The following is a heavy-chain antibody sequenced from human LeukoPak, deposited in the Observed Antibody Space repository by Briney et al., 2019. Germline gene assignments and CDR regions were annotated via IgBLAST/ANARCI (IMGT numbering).Heavy chain of an antibody. D-gene: IGHD6-6*01. CDR1: GGSISSYY. CDR2: IYYSGST. Sequence: SETLSLTCTVSGGSISSYYWSWIRQPPGKGLEWIGYIYYSGSTYYNPSLKSRVTISVDTSKNQFSLKLSSVTAADTAVYYCYKYSSSRDYYYYYYMDVWGKGTTVTVSS. CDR3: YKYSSSRDYYYYYYMDV. J-gene: IGHJ6*03. V-gene: IGHV4-59*12.